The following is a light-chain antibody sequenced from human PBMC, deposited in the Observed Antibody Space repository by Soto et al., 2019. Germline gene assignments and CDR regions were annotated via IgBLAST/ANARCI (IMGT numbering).Light chain of an antibody. CDR2: DAS. V-gene: IGKV1-5*01. J-gene: IGKJ4*01. Sequence: DIQMTQSPSTLSASVGDRVTITCRASQNIITWLAWYQQKPGKAPKLLIYDASSLGSGVPSRFSGSGSGTEFTLTISRLEPEDFAVYYCQQYGSSPLTFGRGTKVEIK. CDR1: QNIITW. CDR3: QQYGSSPLT.